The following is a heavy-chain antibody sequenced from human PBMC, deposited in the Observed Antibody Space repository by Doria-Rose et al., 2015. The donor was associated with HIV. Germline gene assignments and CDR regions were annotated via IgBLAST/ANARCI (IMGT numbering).Heavy chain of an antibody. D-gene: IGHD6-13*01. CDR1: GVSLSSPGMG. V-gene: IGHV2-26*01. CDR2: IFSDDER. CDR3: ARIKSSRWYHKYYFDF. Sequence: VTLKESGPVLVKPTETLTLTCTVSGVSLSSPGMGVSWIRQPPGKALEWLANIFSDDERSYKTSLKSRLTISRGTSKIQVVLTMTDMDPGDTATYYCARIKSSRWYHKYYFDFWGQGTLVIVSA. J-gene: IGHJ4*02.